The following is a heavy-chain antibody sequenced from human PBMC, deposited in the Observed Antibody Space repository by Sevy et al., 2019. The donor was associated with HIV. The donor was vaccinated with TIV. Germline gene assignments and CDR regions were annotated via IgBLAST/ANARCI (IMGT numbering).Heavy chain of an antibody. CDR2: IKQEESRK. CDR3: AREVGGFNWRPYYFDS. V-gene: IGHV3-7*01. J-gene: IGHJ4*02. CDR1: GFTFTDFW. Sequence: GGSLRLSCEASGFTFTDFWMSWARQPQGKGLEGVATIKQEESRKSYLNSVKGRFAISRDNGKNSVSLRMSGLRVEDTALYYCAREVGGFNWRPYYFDSWGQGTLVTVSS. D-gene: IGHD3-3*01.